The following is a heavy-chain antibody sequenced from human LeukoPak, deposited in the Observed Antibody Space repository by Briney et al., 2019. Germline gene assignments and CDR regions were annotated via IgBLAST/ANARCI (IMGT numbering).Heavy chain of an antibody. CDR2: MNPNSGNT. CDR3: ARGPRFEYYDILTGYIGGYYYYYMDV. D-gene: IGHD3-9*01. V-gene: IGHV1-8*01. Sequence: ASVKVSCKASGYTFTSYDINWVRQATGQGLEWMGWMNPNSGNTGYAQKFQGRVTMTRNTSISTAYMELSSLRSEDTAVYYCARGPRFEYYDILTGYIGGYYYYYMDVWGKGTTVTISS. J-gene: IGHJ6*03. CDR1: GYTFTSYD.